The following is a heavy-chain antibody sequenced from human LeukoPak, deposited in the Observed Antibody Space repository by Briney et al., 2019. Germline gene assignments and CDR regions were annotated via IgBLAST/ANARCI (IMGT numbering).Heavy chain of an antibody. D-gene: IGHD2-15*01. Sequence: GGSLRLSCAASGFTFSSYGMHWVRQAPGKGLEWVAVISYDGSNKYYADSEKGRFTISRDNSKNTLYLQMNSLRAEDTAVYYYAKKGDMNGGAFDIWGQGTMVTVSS. CDR3: AKKGDMNGGAFDI. V-gene: IGHV3-30*18. CDR2: ISYDGSNK. CDR1: GFTFSSYG. J-gene: IGHJ3*02.